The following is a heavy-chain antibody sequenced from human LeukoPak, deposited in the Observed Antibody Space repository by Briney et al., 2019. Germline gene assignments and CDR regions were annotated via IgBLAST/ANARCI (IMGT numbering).Heavy chain of an antibody. Sequence: GGSLRLSCAASGFPFSNYAMRWVRQAPGKGLEWVSSVSGRGDYTSYADSVKGRFSISRDNSKNTLYLQMNSLRAEDTAVYYCARVGSVAGSDYLDYWGQGTLVTVSS. CDR3: ARVGSVAGSDYLDY. CDR1: GFPFSNYA. V-gene: IGHV3-23*01. J-gene: IGHJ4*02. CDR2: VSGRGDYT. D-gene: IGHD6-19*01.